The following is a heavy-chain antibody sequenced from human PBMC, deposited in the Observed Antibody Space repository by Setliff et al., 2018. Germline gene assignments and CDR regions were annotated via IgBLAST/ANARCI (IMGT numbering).Heavy chain of an antibody. Sequence: ASVKVSCKASGYTFTDYYIHWVRQAPGRGLEWMGRINPDSGGTNYAQKFQGRVTMTRDTSITAAYMELSRLRSDDSAVYYCARGPSNYDLLTGCDCWGQGTLVTVSS. CDR1: GYTFTDYY. CDR3: ARGPSNYDLLTGCDC. J-gene: IGHJ4*02. D-gene: IGHD3-9*01. V-gene: IGHV1-2*06. CDR2: INPDSGGT.